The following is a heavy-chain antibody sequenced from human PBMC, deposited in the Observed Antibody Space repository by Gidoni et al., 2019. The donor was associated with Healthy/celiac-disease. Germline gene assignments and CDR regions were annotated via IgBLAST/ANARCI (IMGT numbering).Heavy chain of an antibody. CDR3: AREDSSGKLWGKYGYYYGMDV. D-gene: IGHD6-19*01. CDR1: GFTFSSYG. Sequence: QVQLVESGGGVVQPGRSLRLSCAASGFTFSSYGMHWVRQAPGKGLEWVAVIWYDGSNKYYADSVKGRFTISRDNSKNTLYLQMNSLRAEDTAVYYCAREDSSGKLWGKYGYYYGMDVWGQGTTVTVSS. V-gene: IGHV3-33*01. CDR2: IWYDGSNK. J-gene: IGHJ6*02.